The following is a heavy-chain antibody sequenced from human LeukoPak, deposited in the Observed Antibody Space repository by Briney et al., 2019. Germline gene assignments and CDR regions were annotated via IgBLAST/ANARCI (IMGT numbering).Heavy chain of an antibody. Sequence: GGSLRLSCAASGITLSNYWMSWVRQAPGKGLEWAANIKQDGSEMFYVDSVKGRFTISRDNAKNSLYLQMNSLRAEDTAVYYCARDPTTMDYGDPYDAFDIWGQGTMVTVSS. V-gene: IGHV3-7*03. CDR3: ARDPTTMDYGDPYDAFDI. CDR2: IKQDGSEM. CDR1: GITLSNYW. D-gene: IGHD4-17*01. J-gene: IGHJ3*02.